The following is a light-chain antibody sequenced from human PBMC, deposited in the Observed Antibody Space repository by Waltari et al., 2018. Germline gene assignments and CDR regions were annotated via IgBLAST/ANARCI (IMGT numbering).Light chain of an antibody. CDR3: MQALQTPWT. CDR2: LGS. Sequence: DIVMTQSPLSLPVTTGEPASISCRASQSLLHTNASNDLDWYLQKPGQSPQLLIYLGSNRASGVPDRFSGSGSGTDFTLKISRVEAEDVGVYYCMQALQTPWTFGQGTKVEIK. J-gene: IGKJ1*01. V-gene: IGKV2-28*01. CDR1: QSLLHTNASND.